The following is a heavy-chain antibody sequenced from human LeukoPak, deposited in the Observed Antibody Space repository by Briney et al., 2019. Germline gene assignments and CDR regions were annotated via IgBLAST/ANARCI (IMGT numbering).Heavy chain of an antibody. J-gene: IGHJ4*02. Sequence: PSETLSLTCTVSGGSISSGSYYWSWIRQPAGKGLEWIGRIYTSGSTNYNPSLKSRVTMSVDTSKNQFSLKLSSVTAADTAVYYCAASWVGAAAGPLGYWGQGTLVTVSS. CDR3: AASWVGAAAGPLGY. D-gene: IGHD6-13*01. V-gene: IGHV4-61*02. CDR1: GGSISSGSYY. CDR2: IYTSGST.